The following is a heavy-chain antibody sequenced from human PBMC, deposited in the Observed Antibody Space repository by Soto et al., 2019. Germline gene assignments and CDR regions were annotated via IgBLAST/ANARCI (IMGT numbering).Heavy chain of an antibody. CDR2: IKSKTDGGTT. V-gene: IGHV3-15*01. Sequence: ALRLSCAASGFTFSNAWMSWVRQAPVKGLEWVGRIKSKTDGGTTDYAAPVKGRFTISRDDSKNTLYLQMNSLKTEDTAVYYCTTERGSGYYQIHYYFDYWGRGTLVTVSS. CDR1: GFTFSNAW. J-gene: IGHJ4*02. D-gene: IGHD3-22*01. CDR3: TTERGSGYYQIHYYFDY.